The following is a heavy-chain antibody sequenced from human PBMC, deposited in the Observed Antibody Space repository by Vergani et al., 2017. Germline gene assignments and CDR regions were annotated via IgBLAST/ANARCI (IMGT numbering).Heavy chain of an antibody. V-gene: IGHV3-21*05. Sequence: EVQLVESGGGLVKPGGSLRLSCAASGFTFSSYSMNWVRQAPGKGLEWVSYISSSGSTIYYADSVKGRFTISRDNAKNSLYLQMNSLRAEDTAVYYCARVGYDFWSGNLPRWGQGTLVTVSS. CDR1: GFTFSSYS. CDR2: ISSSGSTI. D-gene: IGHD3-3*01. CDR3: ARVGYDFWSGNLPR. J-gene: IGHJ4*02.